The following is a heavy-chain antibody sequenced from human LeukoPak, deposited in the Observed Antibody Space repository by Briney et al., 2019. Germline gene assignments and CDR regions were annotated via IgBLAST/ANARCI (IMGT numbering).Heavy chain of an antibody. CDR2: IYHSGST. V-gene: IGHV4-4*02. CDR3: ARHMTVTYDAFDM. J-gene: IGHJ3*02. CDR1: GGSISSSNW. D-gene: IGHD3-22*01. Sequence: SGTLSLTCAVSGGSISSSNWWSWVRQPPGKGLEWIGEIYHSGSTYYNPPLKSRVTISADTSKNQFSLKLSSVTAADTAVYYCARHMTVTYDAFDMWGQGTMVTVSS.